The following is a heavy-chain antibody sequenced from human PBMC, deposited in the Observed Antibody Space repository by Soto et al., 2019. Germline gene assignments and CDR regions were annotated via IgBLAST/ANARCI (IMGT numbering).Heavy chain of an antibody. D-gene: IGHD5-12*01. CDR2: IIPIFGTA. V-gene: IGHV1-69*13. CDR1: GGTFSSYA. Sequence: GASVKVSCKASGGTFSSYAISWVRQAPGQGLEWMGGIIPIFGTANYAQKFQGRVTITADESTSTAYMELSSLRSEDTAVYYCARDSHRYSGYEEFFSGSYYYYGMYVWGQGTTVTVSS. CDR3: ARDSHRYSGYEEFFSGSYYYYGMYV. J-gene: IGHJ6*02.